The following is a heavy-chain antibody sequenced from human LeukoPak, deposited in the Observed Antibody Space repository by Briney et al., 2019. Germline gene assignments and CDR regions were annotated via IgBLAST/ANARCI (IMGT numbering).Heavy chain of an antibody. CDR3: AELGITMIGGV. CDR1: GFTFSSYA. J-gene: IGHJ6*04. Sequence: PGGSLRLSCAASGFTFSSYAISWVRQAPGKGLEWVSAISGSGSSTYYADSVKGRFTISRDNAKNSLYLQMNSLRAEDTAVYYCAELGITMIGGVWGKGTTVTISS. V-gene: IGHV3-23*01. CDR2: ISGSGSST. D-gene: IGHD3-10*02.